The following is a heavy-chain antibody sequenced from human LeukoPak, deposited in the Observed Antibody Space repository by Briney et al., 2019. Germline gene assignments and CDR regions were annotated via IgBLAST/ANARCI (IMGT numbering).Heavy chain of an antibody. J-gene: IGHJ4*02. CDR1: GFTFSSYG. CDR3: AKDMVRGVITVFDY. D-gene: IGHD3-10*01. CDR2: IRYDGSNK. Sequence: GGSLRLSCAASGFTFSSYGMHWVRQAPGKGLEWVAFIRYDGSNKYYADSVKGRFTISGDNSKNTLYLQMNSLRAEDTAVYYCAKDMVRGVITVFDYWGQGTLVTVSS. V-gene: IGHV3-30*02.